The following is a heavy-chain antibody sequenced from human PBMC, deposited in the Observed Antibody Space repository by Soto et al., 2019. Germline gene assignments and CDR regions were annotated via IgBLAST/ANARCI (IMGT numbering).Heavy chain of an antibody. Sequence: ETLSLTCTVSGGSISSSSYYWGWIRQPPGKGLEWIGSIYYSGSTYYNPSLKSRVTISVDTSKNQFSLKLSSVTAADTAVYYCARLLSSSWYNWFDPWGQGTLVTVSS. V-gene: IGHV4-39*01. D-gene: IGHD6-13*01. CDR1: GGSISSSSYY. CDR3: ARLLSSSWYNWFDP. J-gene: IGHJ5*02. CDR2: IYYSGST.